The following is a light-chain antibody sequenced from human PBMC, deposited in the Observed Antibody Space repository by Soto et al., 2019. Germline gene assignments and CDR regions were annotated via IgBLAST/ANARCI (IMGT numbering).Light chain of an antibody. J-gene: IGKJ3*01. V-gene: IGKV3-11*01. CDR1: QSVGSY. CDR2: EAS. CDR3: QQWSRWPRET. Sequence: EVVLTQSPVTLSLSPGERATLSCRAIQSVGSYLAWYQQKPGQAPRLVIYEASKRATGIPARFSGSGSGTDFTLTITNLEPEDFAVYFCQQWSRWPRETFGPGTTVDIK.